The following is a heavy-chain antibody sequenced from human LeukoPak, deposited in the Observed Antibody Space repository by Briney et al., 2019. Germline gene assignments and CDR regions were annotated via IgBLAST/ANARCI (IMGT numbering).Heavy chain of an antibody. CDR3: ARDWCSSTSCYGMDV. Sequence: PGGSLRLSCVDSGFTFTNAWMSWVRQAPGKGLEWVSVIYSGGSTYYADSVKGRFTISRDNSKNTLYPQMNSLRAEDTAVYYCARDWCSSTSCYGMDVWGQGTTVTVSS. J-gene: IGHJ6*02. CDR1: GFTFTNAW. CDR2: IYSGGST. V-gene: IGHV3-53*01. D-gene: IGHD2-2*01.